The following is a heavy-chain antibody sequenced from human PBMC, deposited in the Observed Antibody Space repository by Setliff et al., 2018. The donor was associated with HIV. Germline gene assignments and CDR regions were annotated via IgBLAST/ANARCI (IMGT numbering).Heavy chain of an antibody. V-gene: IGHV4-59*01. D-gene: IGHD2-21*02. Sequence: SETLSLTCSLSENSLKSYYWSWIRQSPGKGLEWIGYISHSGSTNYNPSLESRASISIDTSKKQFSLKLTSVTAADTAIYYCVREWVDTANPGPFDIWSPGTLVTVSS. CDR3: VREWVDTANPGPFDI. CDR1: ENSLKSYY. CDR2: ISHSGST. J-gene: IGHJ4*02.